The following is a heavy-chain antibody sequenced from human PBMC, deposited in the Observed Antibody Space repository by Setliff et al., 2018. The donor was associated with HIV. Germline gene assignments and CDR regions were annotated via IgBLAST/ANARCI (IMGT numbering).Heavy chain of an antibody. V-gene: IGHV1-3*01. Sequence: ASVKVSCKASGYTFTTYSLHWVRQAPGQSLEWMGWINVGNGDTKYSRELQGRIIITRDTSANTAYMELSSLRFDDTAVYFCARGALLAAFDFDYWGHGTLVTVSS. CDR1: GYTFTTYS. D-gene: IGHD3-10*01. J-gene: IGHJ4*01. CDR3: ARGALLAAFDFDY. CDR2: INVGNGDT.